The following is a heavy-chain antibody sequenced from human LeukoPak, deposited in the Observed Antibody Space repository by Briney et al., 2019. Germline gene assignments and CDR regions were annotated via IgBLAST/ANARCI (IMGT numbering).Heavy chain of an antibody. V-gene: IGHV3-7*03. CDR2: IKQDGSEK. Sequence: GGSRRLSCAASGFTVSSNYMSWVRQAPGKGLEWVANIKQDGSEKYYVDSVKGRFTISRDNAKNSLYLQMNSLRAEDTAVYYCARAPYCIGGSCRFDYWGQGTLVTVSS. CDR3: ARAPYCIGGSCRFDY. J-gene: IGHJ4*02. CDR1: GFTVSSNY. D-gene: IGHD2-15*01.